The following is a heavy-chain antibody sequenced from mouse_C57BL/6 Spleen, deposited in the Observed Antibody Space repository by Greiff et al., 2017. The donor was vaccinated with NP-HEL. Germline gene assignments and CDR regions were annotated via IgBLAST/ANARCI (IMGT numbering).Heavy chain of an antibody. D-gene: IGHD1-1*01. CDR3: TRIITTVVAPSDFDV. V-gene: IGHV1-15*01. J-gene: IGHJ1*03. CDR1: GYTFTDYE. CDR2: IDPETGGT. Sequence: QVQLQQSGAELVRPGASVTLSCKASGYTFTDYEMHWVKQTPVHGLEWIGAIDPETGGTAYNQKFKGKAILTADKSSSTAYMELRSLTSEDSAVYYCTRIITTVVAPSDFDVWGTGTTVTVSS.